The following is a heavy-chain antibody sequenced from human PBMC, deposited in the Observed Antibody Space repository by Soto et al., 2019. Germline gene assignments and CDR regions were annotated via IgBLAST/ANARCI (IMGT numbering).Heavy chain of an antibody. CDR2: NT. J-gene: IGHJ4*02. Sequence: QVQLVQSGAEVKEPGASVKISCKTSGYTFANYGVTWVRQAPGQGLEWVGCNTDYAQKFQDTDTITRDTSTSTAYLELRSLKSDDTAVYYCARCAPHIYGGSWNYYFDYWGQGTRVTVSS. CDR1: GYTFANYG. V-gene: IGHV1-18*01. CDR3: ARCAPHIYGGSWNYYFDY. D-gene: IGHD1-1*01.